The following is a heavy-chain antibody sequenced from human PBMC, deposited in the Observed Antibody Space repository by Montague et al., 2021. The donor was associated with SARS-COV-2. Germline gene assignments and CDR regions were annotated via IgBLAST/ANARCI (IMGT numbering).Heavy chain of an antibody. CDR3: ASHHPVGGVRP. J-gene: IGHJ5*02. D-gene: IGHD2-15*01. CDR1: GGSISSYY. Sequence: SETLSLTCTVSGGSISSYYWSWIRQPPGKGLEWIGYIYYSGSTNYNPSIKSRVTISVDTSKNQFSLKLSSVAASDTAGYYCASHHPVGGVRPWGQGTLVTVSS. V-gene: IGHV4-59*08. CDR2: IYYSGST.